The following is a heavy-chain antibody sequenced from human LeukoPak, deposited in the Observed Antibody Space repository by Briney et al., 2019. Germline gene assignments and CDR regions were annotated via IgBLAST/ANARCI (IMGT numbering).Heavy chain of an antibody. CDR3: ARDRQWLGFDY. J-gene: IGHJ4*02. CDR2: ISSSGSTL. CDR1: GFTFSDYY. D-gene: IGHD6-19*01. Sequence: PGGSLRLSCAASGFTFSDYYMSLIRQAPGKGLEWVSYISSSGSTLYYADSVKGRFTISRDNAKNSLYLQMNSLRAEDTAVYYCARDRQWLGFDYWGQGTLVTVSS. V-gene: IGHV3-11*01.